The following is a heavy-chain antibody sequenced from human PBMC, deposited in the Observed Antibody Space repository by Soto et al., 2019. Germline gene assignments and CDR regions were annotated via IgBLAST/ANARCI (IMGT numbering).Heavy chain of an antibody. D-gene: IGHD6-13*01. CDR2: IIPILGIA. CDR3: ARAIAAAGTEYYGMDV. J-gene: IGHJ6*02. V-gene: IGHV1-69*02. Sequence: QVQLVQSGAEVKKPGSSVKVSCKASGGTFSSYTISWVRQAPGQGLEWMGRIIPILGIANYAQKFQGRVTITADKSPSTAYMELSSLRSEDTAVYYCARAIAAAGTEYYGMDVWGQGTTVTVSS. CDR1: GGTFSSYT.